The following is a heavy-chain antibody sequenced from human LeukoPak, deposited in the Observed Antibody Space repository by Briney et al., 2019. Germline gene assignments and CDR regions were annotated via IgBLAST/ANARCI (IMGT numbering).Heavy chain of an antibody. CDR2: FDPEDGET. V-gene: IGHV1-24*01. CDR1: GYTLTELS. D-gene: IGHD5-18*01. Sequence: ASVKVSCKVSGYTLTELSMHWVRQAPGKGLEWMGGFDPEDGETIYAQKFQGRVTMTEDTSTDTAYMELSSLRSEDTAVYYCATFARGYSYGFSGNWFDPWGQGTLVTVSS. J-gene: IGHJ5*02. CDR3: ATFARGYSYGFSGNWFDP.